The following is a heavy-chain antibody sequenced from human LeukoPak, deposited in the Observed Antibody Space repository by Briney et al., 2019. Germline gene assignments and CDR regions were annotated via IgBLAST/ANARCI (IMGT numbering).Heavy chain of an antibody. CDR2: IYYSGST. V-gene: IGHV4-59*11. CDR1: GGSISSHY. CDR3: ARNNYCSGGSCYGSRVDY. D-gene: IGHD2-15*01. J-gene: IGHJ4*02. Sequence: SETLSLTCTVSGGSISSHYWSWIRQPPGKGLEWIGYIYYSGSTNYNPSLKSRVTISVDTSKNQFSLKLTSVTAADTAVYYCARNNYCSGGSCYGSRVDYWGQGTLVTVSS.